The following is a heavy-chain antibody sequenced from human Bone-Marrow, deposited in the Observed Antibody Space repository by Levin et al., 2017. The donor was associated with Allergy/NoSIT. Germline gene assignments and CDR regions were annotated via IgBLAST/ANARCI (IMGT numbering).Heavy chain of an antibody. J-gene: IGHJ6*04. D-gene: IGHD6-19*01. CDR3: ARGGYGSGGWRYYFCYRIDV. V-gene: IGHV1-69*06. CDR2: IIPIFGKT. Sequence: SVKVSCKASGGTFSNYALSWVRQAPGQGLEWMGAIIPIFGKTDYAQKFQGRVTITADKSTRKAYMELSSLRSEDTAVYYCARGGYGSGGWRYYFCYRIDVWGKGTTVTVSS. CDR1: GGTFSNYA.